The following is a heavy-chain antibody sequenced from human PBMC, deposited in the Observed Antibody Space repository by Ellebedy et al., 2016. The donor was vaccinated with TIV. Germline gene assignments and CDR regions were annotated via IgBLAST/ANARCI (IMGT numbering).Heavy chain of an antibody. J-gene: IGHJ4*02. CDR3: AKGPSRGAAAAKY. D-gene: IGHD6-13*01. V-gene: IGHV3-30*18. CDR1: GFTFNIYG. CDR2: ISYDGSNK. Sequence: GGSLRLXCAGSGFTFNIYGMHWVRQAPGKGLEWVAVISYDGSNKYYADSVKGRFTISRDNSKNTVYLQMNSLRGEDTAVYYCAKGPSRGAAAAKYWGQGTLVTVSS.